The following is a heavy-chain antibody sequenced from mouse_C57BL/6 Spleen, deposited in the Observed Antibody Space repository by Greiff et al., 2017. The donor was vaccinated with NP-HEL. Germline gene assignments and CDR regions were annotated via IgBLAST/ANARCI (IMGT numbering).Heavy chain of an antibody. D-gene: IGHD1-1*01. V-gene: IGHV1-64*01. CDR1: GYTFTSYW. CDR2: IHPNSGST. Sequence: VQLQESGAELVKPGASVKLSCKASGYTFTSYWMHWVKQRPGQGLEWIGMIHPNSGSTNYNEKFKSKATLTVDKSSSTAYMQLSSLTSEDSAVYYCAVTTVVDYWGQGTSVTVSS. CDR3: AVTTVVDY. J-gene: IGHJ4*01.